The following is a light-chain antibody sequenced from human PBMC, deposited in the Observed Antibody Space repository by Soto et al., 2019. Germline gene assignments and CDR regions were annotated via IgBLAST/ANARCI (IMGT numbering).Light chain of an antibody. J-gene: IGKJ1*01. CDR3: QQFSTYLWT. CDR1: QNIGSW. V-gene: IGKV1-5*01. Sequence: DIQMTQSPSTLSASVGDRVTITCRASQNIGSWLAWYQQKAGKAPKFLVYDASTLASGVPSRFRGSGYGTEFTLTISSLQPDDFATYYCQQFSTYLWTFGQGTKVEIK. CDR2: DAS.